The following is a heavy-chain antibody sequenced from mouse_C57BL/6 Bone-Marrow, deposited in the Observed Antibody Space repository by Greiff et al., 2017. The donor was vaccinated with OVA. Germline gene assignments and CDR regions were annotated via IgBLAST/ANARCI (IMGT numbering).Heavy chain of an antibody. CDR2: IDPENGDT. J-gene: IGHJ3*01. CDR3: TTGWAWFAY. Sequence: VQLQQSGAELVRPGASVKLSCTASGFNIKDDYMHWVKQRPEQGLEWSGWIDPENGDTEYASKFQGKATITADTSSTTAYLQLSSLTSEDTAVYYCTTGWAWFAYWGQGTLVTVSA. V-gene: IGHV14-4*01. CDR1: GFNIKDDY.